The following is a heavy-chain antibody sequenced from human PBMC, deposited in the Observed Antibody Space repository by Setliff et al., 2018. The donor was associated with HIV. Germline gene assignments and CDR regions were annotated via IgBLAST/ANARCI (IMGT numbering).Heavy chain of an antibody. CDR1: GGSINSYY. V-gene: IGHV4-38-2*02. J-gene: IGHJ6*03. Sequence: SETLSLTCTVSGGSINSYYWNWIRQPPGKGLEWIGSIYHSGSTYYNPSLKSRVTISVDTSKNQFSLKLSSVTAADTAVYFCARGAKDFWSGPIGWDPYYYMDVWGKGTTVTVSS. CDR3: ARGAKDFWSGPIGWDPYYYMDV. D-gene: IGHD3-3*01. CDR2: IYHSGST.